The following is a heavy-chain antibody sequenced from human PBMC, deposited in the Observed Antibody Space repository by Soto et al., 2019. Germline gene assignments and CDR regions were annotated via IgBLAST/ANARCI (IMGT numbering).Heavy chain of an antibody. CDR3: AKTYYYDSSGYYYPNYYYYYGMDV. J-gene: IGHJ6*02. Sequence: VQLLESGGGLVQPGGSLRLSCAASGFTFSSYAMSWVRQAPGKGLEWVSAISGSGGSTYYADSVKGRFTISRDNSKNTLYLQMNSLRAEDTAVYYCAKTYYYDSSGYYYPNYYYYYGMDVWGQGTTVTVSS. CDR1: GFTFSSYA. D-gene: IGHD3-22*01. CDR2: ISGSGGST. V-gene: IGHV3-23*01.